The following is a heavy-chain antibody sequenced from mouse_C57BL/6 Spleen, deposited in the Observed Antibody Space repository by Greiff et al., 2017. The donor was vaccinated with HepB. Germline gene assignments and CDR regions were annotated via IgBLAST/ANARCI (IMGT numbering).Heavy chain of an antibody. J-gene: IGHJ2*01. Sequence: VQLQHSGAELVRPGASVKLSCTASGFNIKDDYMHWVKQRPEQGLEWIGWIDPENGDTEYASKFQGKATITADTSSNTAYLQLSSLTSEDTAVYYCTTGGSSSYYFDYWGQGTTLTVSS. D-gene: IGHD1-1*01. CDR1: GFNIKDDY. CDR2: IDPENGDT. CDR3: TTGGSSSYYFDY. V-gene: IGHV14-4*01.